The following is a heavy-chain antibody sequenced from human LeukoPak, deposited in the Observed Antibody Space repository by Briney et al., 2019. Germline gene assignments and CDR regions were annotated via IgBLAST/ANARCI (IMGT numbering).Heavy chain of an antibody. Sequence: GGSLRLSCAASGFTVSNNYMSWVRQAPGKGLEWVSVIYSGGSTYYAESVKGGFITFTDNAKITLYLQINSLRAEDTAVYYCARVVFWSGYPQGYYYYYYMDVWGKGTTVTVSS. D-gene: IGHD3-3*01. V-gene: IGHV3-53*01. CDR1: GFTVSNNY. CDR2: IYSGGST. CDR3: ARVVFWSGYPQGYYYYYYMDV. J-gene: IGHJ6*03.